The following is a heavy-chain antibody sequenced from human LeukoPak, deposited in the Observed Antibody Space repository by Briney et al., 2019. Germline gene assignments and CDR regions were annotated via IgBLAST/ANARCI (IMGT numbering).Heavy chain of an antibody. CDR3: ARQVDTTMALPDY. CDR1: GYTFTSYG. D-gene: IGHD5-18*01. J-gene: IGHJ4*02. V-gene: IGHV1-18*01. CDR2: ISAYNGNS. Sequence: ASVKVSCKASGYTFTSYGISWVRQAPGQGLEWMGWISAYNGNSNYAQKLQGRVTMTTDTSTSTAYMELRSLRSDDTAMFYCARQVDTTMALPDYWGQGTLVTVSS.